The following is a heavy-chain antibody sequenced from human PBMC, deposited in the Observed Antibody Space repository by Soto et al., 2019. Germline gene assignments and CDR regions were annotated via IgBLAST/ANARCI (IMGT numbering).Heavy chain of an antibody. CDR2: LSGDNNTDT. CDR1: GFTFGTSG. D-gene: IGHD3-22*01. CDR3: ARSYYDSSGPPAFDI. Sequence: GGSLRLSCVASGFTFGTSGMSWVRQAPGKGLEWISGLSGDNNTDTKYADSVKGRFTISRDNSKNSLYLQMNSLRAGDTAVYYCARSYYDSSGPPAFDIWGQGTMVTVSS. V-gene: IGHV3-23*01. J-gene: IGHJ3*02.